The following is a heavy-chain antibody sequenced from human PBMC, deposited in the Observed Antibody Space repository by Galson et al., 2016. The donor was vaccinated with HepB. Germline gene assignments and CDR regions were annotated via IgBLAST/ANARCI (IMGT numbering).Heavy chain of an antibody. J-gene: IGHJ4*02. D-gene: IGHD6-19*01. CDR2: IYPGDSDT. CDR1: AYSFTSYW. V-gene: IGHV5-51*01. Sequence: QSGAEVKKPGESLRISCKGSAYSFTSYWIGWVRQMPGKGLEWMEMIYPGDSDTRYSPSFQGQVTISADKSISTTYLQWSSLKASDTAMYYCARRGIAVAGRGGIDYWGQGTLVTVSS. CDR3: ARRGIAVAGRGGIDY.